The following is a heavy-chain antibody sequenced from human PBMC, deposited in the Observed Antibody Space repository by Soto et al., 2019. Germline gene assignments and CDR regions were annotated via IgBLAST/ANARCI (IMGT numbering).Heavy chain of an antibody. J-gene: IGHJ6*02. D-gene: IGHD2-2*01. Sequence: EVQLVESGGGLVQPGRSLRLSCTPSGFTFGDYAVNWVRQAPGKGLEWVGFTRSKPYGGTTEYVASVKGRFTISRDDSESIVYLQMNSLKTDDTGVYYCTRSHCSSTSCSRYGMDVWGQGTTGTVSS. CDR3: TRSHCSSTSCSRYGMDV. CDR2: TRSKPYGGTT. CDR1: GFTFGDYA. V-gene: IGHV3-49*04.